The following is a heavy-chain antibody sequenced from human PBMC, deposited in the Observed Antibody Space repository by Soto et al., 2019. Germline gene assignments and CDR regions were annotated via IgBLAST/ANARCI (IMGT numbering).Heavy chain of an antibody. D-gene: IGHD2-2*01. Sequence: GSRGLFSGVSGFTLSSYAMLWVRQAPGKGLEWVAVISYDGSKKYYADSVKGRFTVSRDNSKNMLYLQMNSMRPEDTAVYCCAKERGGVVVVPAAIDYWGQGTLVTVSS. CDR1: GFTLSSYA. J-gene: IGHJ4*02. V-gene: IGHV3-30*04. CDR2: ISYDGSKK. CDR3: AKERGGVVVVPAAIDY.